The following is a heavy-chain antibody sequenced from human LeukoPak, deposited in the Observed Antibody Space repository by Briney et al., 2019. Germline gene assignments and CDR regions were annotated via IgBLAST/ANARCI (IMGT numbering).Heavy chain of an antibody. Sequence: PGGSLRLSCAASGFTVSSNYMSWVRQAPGKGLEWVSVIYSGSKTYYADSAKGRFTISRDNSKNTLYLQMNSLRAEDTAVYYCARAVSTYDGMDVWGQGTTVTVSS. CDR1: GFTVSSNY. CDR3: ARAVSTYDGMDV. D-gene: IGHD4-11*01. J-gene: IGHJ6*02. CDR2: IYSGSKT. V-gene: IGHV3-53*01.